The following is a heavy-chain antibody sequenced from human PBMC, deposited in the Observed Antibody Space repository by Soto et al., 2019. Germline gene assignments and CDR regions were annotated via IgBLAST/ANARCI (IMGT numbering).Heavy chain of an antibody. CDR3: ARFDY. Sequence: QVQLVESGGGVVQPGRSLRLSCAASGFTFSSYAMHWVRQAPGKGLEWVAVISYDGSNKYYADSVKGRFTISRDNSKNTLYPQMNSLRAEDTAVYYCARFDYWGQGTLVTVSS. CDR2: ISYDGSNK. J-gene: IGHJ4*02. V-gene: IGHV3-30-3*01. CDR1: GFTFSSYA.